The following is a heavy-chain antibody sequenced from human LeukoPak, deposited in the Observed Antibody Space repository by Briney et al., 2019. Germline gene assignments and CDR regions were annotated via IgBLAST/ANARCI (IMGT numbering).Heavy chain of an antibody. Sequence: PGGSLRLSCAASGXTFSGSWMHWVCQAPEKGLEWVADIKCDGSEKYYVDSVKGRFTISRDNSKNTLYLQMNSLRAEDTAVYYCAKDAGMGYGEDFDYWGQGTLVTVSS. CDR1: GXTFSGSW. CDR2: IKCDGSEK. CDR3: AKDAGMGYGEDFDY. D-gene: IGHD4-17*01. J-gene: IGHJ4*02. V-gene: IGHV3-52*01.